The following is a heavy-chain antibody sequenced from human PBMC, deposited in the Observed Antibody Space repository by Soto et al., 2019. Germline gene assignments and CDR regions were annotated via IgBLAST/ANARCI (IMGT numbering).Heavy chain of an antibody. CDR3: ARDRSSSDY. CDR1: GYIFTSYG. D-gene: IGHD6-6*01. Sequence: QVQLVQSGAEVKKPGASVTVSCQASGYIFTSYGISWVRQAPGQGLEWMGWIRVFNGDTNYAQKFQGRVTMTTDTSSSTVYTELRSLTSDDTAVYYCARDRSSSDYWGQGTLVTVSS. CDR2: IRVFNGDT. J-gene: IGHJ4*02. V-gene: IGHV1-18*01.